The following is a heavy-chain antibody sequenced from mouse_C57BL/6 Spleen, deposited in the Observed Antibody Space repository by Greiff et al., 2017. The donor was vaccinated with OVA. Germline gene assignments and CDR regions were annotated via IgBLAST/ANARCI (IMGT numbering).Heavy chain of an antibody. V-gene: IGHV1-55*01. CDR1: GYTFTSYW. D-gene: IGHD1-1*01. CDR2: IYPGSGST. Sequence: QVQLQQPGTELVKPGASVKMSCKASGYTFTSYWITWVKQRPGQGLEWIGDIYPGSGSTNYNEKLKSKATLTVDTSSSTAYMQLSSLTSEYSAVYYCARRYYDGTGYAMDYWGQGTSVTVSS. CDR3: ARRYYDGTGYAMDY. J-gene: IGHJ4*01.